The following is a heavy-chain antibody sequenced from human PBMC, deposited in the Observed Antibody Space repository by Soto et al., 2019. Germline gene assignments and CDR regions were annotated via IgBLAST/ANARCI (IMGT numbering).Heavy chain of an antibody. Sequence: ASVKVSCKASGYTFTSYAMHWVRQAPGQRLEWMGWINAGNGNTKYSQKFQGRVTITRDTSASTAYMELSSLRSEDTAVYYCARVLVGATPVDYWGQGTLVTGSS. D-gene: IGHD1-26*01. CDR2: INAGNGNT. CDR3: ARVLVGATPVDY. V-gene: IGHV1-3*01. J-gene: IGHJ4*02. CDR1: GYTFTSYA.